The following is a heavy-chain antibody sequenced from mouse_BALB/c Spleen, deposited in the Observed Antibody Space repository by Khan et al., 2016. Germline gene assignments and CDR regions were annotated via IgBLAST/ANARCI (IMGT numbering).Heavy chain of an antibody. D-gene: IGHD2-1*01. CDR3: ARKDYYGNYFDY. CDR2: IYYSGTI. J-gene: IGHJ2*01. V-gene: IGHV3-5*02. CDR1: GISITTGNYR. Sequence: EVQLQESGPGLVKPSQTVSLTCTVTGISITTGNYRWSWIRQFPGNKLEWIGYIYYSGTITYNPSLTSRTTITRDTSKKQFFLEMNSLTAEDTATYYCARKDYYGNYFDYWGQGTTLTVSS.